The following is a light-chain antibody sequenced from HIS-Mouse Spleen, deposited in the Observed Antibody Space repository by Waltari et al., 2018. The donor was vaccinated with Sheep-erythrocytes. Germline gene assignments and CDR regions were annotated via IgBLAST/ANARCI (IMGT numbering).Light chain of an antibody. Sequence: SYELTQPPSVSVSPGQTARITCSGDQLGDKYVCWYQQKPGQSPVLVIYQDSKRPSGIPERFSGSNSGNTATLTISGTQAMDEADYYCQAWDSSTVVFGGGTKLTVL. V-gene: IGLV3-1*01. J-gene: IGLJ2*01. CDR1: QLGDKY. CDR3: QAWDSSTVV. CDR2: QDS.